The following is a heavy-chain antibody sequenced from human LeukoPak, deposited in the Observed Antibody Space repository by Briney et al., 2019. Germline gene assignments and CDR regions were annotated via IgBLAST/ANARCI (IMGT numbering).Heavy chain of an antibody. CDR3: AIAGGGSDAFDI. Sequence: GASVKVSCKAFGYTFTGYFMHWVRQAPGQGLEWMGRINPNTGGTNYAQKFQGRVTMTRDTSTSTAYMELSRLRSDDTAVYYCAIAGGGSDAFDIWGQGTMVTVSS. J-gene: IGHJ3*02. D-gene: IGHD2-15*01. CDR2: INPNTGGT. CDR1: GYTFTGYF. V-gene: IGHV1-2*06.